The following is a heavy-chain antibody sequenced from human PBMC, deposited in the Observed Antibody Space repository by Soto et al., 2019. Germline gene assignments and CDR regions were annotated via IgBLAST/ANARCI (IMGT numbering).Heavy chain of an antibody. CDR3: ARDPTVTIDY. D-gene: IGHD4-17*01. Sequence: GGSLRLSCAASGFTVSSNYMSWVRQAPGRGLEWVSVIYSGGNTYYADSGKGRFTISRDSSKNTVYLQMNSLRAEDTAVYYCARDPTVTIDYWGQGTLVTVSS. V-gene: IGHV3-66*01. J-gene: IGHJ4*02. CDR1: GFTVSSNY. CDR2: IYSGGNT.